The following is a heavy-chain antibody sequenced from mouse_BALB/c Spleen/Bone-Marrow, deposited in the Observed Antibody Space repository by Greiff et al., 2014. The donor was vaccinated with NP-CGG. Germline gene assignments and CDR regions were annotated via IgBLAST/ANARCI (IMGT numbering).Heavy chain of an antibody. Sequence: VQLQQSGPGLVKPSQSLSLTCTVTGYSITSDYAWNWIRQFPGNRLEWMGYISYSDITSYNPSLKSRISITRDTSKNQFLLQLNSVTPEDTATYYCARSAGSSRYWYFDVWGAGTTVTVSS. J-gene: IGHJ1*01. CDR3: ARSAGSSRYWYFDV. CDR2: ISYSDIT. V-gene: IGHV3-2*02. CDR1: GYSITSDYA. D-gene: IGHD1-1*01.